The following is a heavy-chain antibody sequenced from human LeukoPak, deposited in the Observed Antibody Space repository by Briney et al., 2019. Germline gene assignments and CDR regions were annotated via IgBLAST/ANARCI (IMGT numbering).Heavy chain of an antibody. CDR1: GFTFSSYG. J-gene: IGHJ5*02. Sequence: GGSLRLSCAASGFTFSSYGMSWVRQAPGKGLEWVSAISGSGGSTYYADSVKGRFTISRDNSKNTLYLQMNSLRAEDTAVYYCARDNSVEDTAWWFDPWGQGTLVTVSS. CDR2: ISGSGGST. D-gene: IGHD4-23*01. CDR3: ARDNSVEDTAWWFDP. V-gene: IGHV3-23*01.